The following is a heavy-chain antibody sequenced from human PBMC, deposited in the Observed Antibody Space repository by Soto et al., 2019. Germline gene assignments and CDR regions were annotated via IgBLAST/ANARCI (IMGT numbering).Heavy chain of an antibody. Sequence: GGSLRLSCAVSGFTFSSYAMSWVRQAPRKGLEWVSAISGSGGSTYYADSVKGQFTISRDNSKNTLYLQMNSLRAEDTAVYYCAKVEYYDFWSGYWSPNWFDPWGQGTLVTV. D-gene: IGHD3-3*01. V-gene: IGHV3-23*01. CDR3: AKVEYYDFWSGYWSPNWFDP. CDR2: ISGSGGST. J-gene: IGHJ5*02. CDR1: GFTFSSYA.